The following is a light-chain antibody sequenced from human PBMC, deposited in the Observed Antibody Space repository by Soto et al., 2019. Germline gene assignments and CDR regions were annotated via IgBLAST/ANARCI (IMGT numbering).Light chain of an antibody. Sequence: EIVLTQSPGTLSLSPGERATLSCRASQSVSSSYLAWYQQKPGQAPRLLIYGASSRATGIPDRFSGSGSGKDFTLTISRLEPEDFAVYYCQQYGSSPRTFGKGTRWIS. V-gene: IGKV3-20*01. CDR3: QQYGSSPRT. CDR2: GAS. CDR1: QSVSSSY. J-gene: IGKJ1*01.